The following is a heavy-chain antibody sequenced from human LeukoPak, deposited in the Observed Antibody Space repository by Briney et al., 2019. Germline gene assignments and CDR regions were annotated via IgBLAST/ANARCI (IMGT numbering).Heavy chain of an antibody. CDR2: IRYDGSNK. CDR1: GFSFSSYG. Sequence: GGPLRLSCAASGFSFSSYGMHWVRQAPGKGLELVTFIRYDGSNKYYADSVKGRFTISTDNSKNTLYLQMNSLRAEDTAVYYCAKEIGAARPRYYFDYWGQGTLVTVSS. V-gene: IGHV3-30*02. J-gene: IGHJ4*02. CDR3: AKEIGAARPRYYFDY. D-gene: IGHD6-6*01.